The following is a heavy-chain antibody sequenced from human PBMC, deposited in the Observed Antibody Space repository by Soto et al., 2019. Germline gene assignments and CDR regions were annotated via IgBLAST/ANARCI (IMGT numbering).Heavy chain of an antibody. J-gene: IGHJ4*02. Sequence: QVQLVEAGGGVVQPGRSLRLSCAASGFTFSSYAMHWVRQAPGKGLEWVAVISYDGSNKYYADSVKGRFTISRDNSKNKLYRQMNSLRAECTSVYYCARGGSSDCSGSHIVYWCQGTLVYVAS. V-gene: IGHV3-30-3*01. CDR3: ARGGSSDCSGSHIVY. CDR1: GFTFSSYA. D-gene: IGHD2-15*01. CDR2: ISYDGSNK.